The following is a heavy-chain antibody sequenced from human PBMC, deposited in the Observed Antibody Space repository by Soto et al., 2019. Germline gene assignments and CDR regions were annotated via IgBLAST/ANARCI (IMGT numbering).Heavy chain of an antibody. D-gene: IGHD6-19*01. CDR3: VKPYTGGWTYVQH. V-gene: IGHV4-39*01. CDR2: TYHSGST. J-gene: IGHJ1*01. Sequence: QLQLQESGPRLVKPSETLSLTCGVSGDSIRGSTSYWGWIRQPPGQGLQWIGSTYHSGSTYYNSSLKSRVTSPVDTSKNKFSLNLRAVPAVDTAVYSGVKPYTGGWTYVQHWGRVTLVTVS. CDR1: GDSIRGSTSY.